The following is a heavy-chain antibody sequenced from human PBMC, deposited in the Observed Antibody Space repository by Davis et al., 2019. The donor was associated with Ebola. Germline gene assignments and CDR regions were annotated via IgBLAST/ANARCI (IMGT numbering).Heavy chain of an antibody. Sequence: GSLRLSCTVSGGSISSSYWSWIRQPPGKGLEWIGEINHSGSTNYNPSLKSRVTISVDTSKNQFSLKLSSVTAADTAVYYCARSKYSSGWYVSYYYYGMDVWGKGTTVTVSS. CDR1: GGSISSSY. D-gene: IGHD6-19*01. CDR2: INHSGST. J-gene: IGHJ6*04. CDR3: ARSKYSSGWYVSYYYYGMDV. V-gene: IGHV4-34*01.